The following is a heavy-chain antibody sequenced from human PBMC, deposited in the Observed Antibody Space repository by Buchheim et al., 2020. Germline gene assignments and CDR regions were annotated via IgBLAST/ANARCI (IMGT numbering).Heavy chain of an antibody. J-gene: IGHJ4*02. D-gene: IGHD3-3*01. Sequence: QVQLQESGPGLVKPSGTLSLTCAVSGGSISSSNWWSWVRQPPGKGLEWIGEIYHSGSTNYNPSLKSRVTISVDTSKNQFSLKLSSVTAADTAVYYCARTPYYDFWSGYYLYRSFDYWGQGTL. CDR3: ARTPYYDFWSGYYLYRSFDY. CDR1: GGSISSSNW. V-gene: IGHV4-4*02. CDR2: IYHSGST.